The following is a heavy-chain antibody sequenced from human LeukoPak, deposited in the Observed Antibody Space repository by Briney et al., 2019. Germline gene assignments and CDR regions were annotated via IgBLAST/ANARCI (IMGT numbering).Heavy chain of an antibody. CDR2: IIPILGIA. CDR1: GGTFSSYA. Sequence: GASVKVSCTASGGTFSSYAISWVRQAPGQGLEWMGRIIPILGIANYAQKFQGRVTITADKSTSTAYMELSSLRSEDTAVYYCARDSPEMATMMLHWGQGTLVTVSS. D-gene: IGHD5-24*01. CDR3: ARDSPEMATMMLH. V-gene: IGHV1-69*04. J-gene: IGHJ4*02.